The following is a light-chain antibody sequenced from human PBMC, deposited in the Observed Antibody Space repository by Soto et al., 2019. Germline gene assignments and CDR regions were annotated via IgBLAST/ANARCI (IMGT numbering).Light chain of an antibody. CDR3: SSYTSKLAVV. V-gene: IGLV2-14*03. J-gene: IGLJ2*01. CDR1: SSDVGAYKY. Sequence: QSALTQPASVSGSPGQSITISCTGTSSDVGAYKYVSWYQHHPGKAPSLIIYDVSNRPSGVSNRFSGSQSGNTASLTISGRQSEAGADYYCSSYTSKLAVVFGGGTKLTAL. CDR2: DVS.